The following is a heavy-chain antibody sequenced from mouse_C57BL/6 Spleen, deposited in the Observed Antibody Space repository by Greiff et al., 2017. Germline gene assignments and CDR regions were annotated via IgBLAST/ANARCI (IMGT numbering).Heavy chain of an antibody. J-gene: IGHJ2*01. CDR3: ARGCYDY. CDR1: GYTFTSYW. V-gene: IGHV1-53*01. CDR2: LNPRNGGT. Sequence: QVQLQQPGAELVKPGASVTLSCKASGYTFTSYWMHWVKQRPGQGLEWIGNLNPRNGGTNYNQKFKGKATLTVDKSSSTAYMQLSSLTSEDYSVYYCARGCYDYWGQGTTLTVSS. D-gene: IGHD2-12*01.